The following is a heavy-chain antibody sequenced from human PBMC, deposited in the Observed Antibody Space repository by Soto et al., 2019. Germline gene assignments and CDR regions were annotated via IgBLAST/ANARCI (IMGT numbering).Heavy chain of an antibody. CDR2: IYWDDDK. J-gene: IGHJ4*02. CDR1: GFSLSTSGVG. Sequence: QITLKESGPTLVKPTQPLTLTCTFSGFSLSTSGVGVGWIRQPPGEALEWLALIYWDDDKRYSPSLQSRLSITKDTSKNQVVLTMTNMDPVDTATYYCAHSVAAVGPFYFDYWGQGTLVTVSS. D-gene: IGHD6-13*01. V-gene: IGHV2-5*02. CDR3: AHSVAAVGPFYFDY.